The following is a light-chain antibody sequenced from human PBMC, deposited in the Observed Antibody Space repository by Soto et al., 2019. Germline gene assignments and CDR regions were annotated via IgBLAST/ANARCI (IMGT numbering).Light chain of an antibody. J-gene: IGKJ3*01. CDR1: QSVSSDV. Sequence: IVLTQSPGTLSLSPGERATLSCRASQSVSSDVLAWYQQKPGQAPRLLIHAASSRATGIPDRFIGSGSGTDFSLTINRLEPEDFAGYYCQHFGDSPPVFTFGPGAKGGIK. CDR3: QHFGDSPPVFT. V-gene: IGKV3-20*01. CDR2: AAS.